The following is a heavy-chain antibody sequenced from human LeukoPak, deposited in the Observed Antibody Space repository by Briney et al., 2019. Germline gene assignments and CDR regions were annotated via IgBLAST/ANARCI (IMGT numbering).Heavy chain of an antibody. Sequence: ASVKVSCKASGGTFSSYAISWVRQAPGQGLEWMGGIIPIFGTANYAQKFQGRVTITADKSTSTAYMELSSLRSEDTAVYYCARVGADCGGDCYHLNWFDPWGQGTLVTVSS. D-gene: IGHD2-21*02. J-gene: IGHJ5*02. CDR1: GGTFSSYA. V-gene: IGHV1-69*06. CDR3: ARVGADCGGDCYHLNWFDP. CDR2: IIPIFGTA.